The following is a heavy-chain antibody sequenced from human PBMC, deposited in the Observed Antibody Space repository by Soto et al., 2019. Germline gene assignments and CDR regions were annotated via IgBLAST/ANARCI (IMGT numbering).Heavy chain of an antibody. J-gene: IGHJ3*02. Sequence: ASVKVSCPASGYTFTRYGISWVRQAPGQGLEWMGWISAYNGNTNYAQKLQGRVTMTTDTSTSTAYMELRSLRSEDTAVYYCARRRKMVRGVIVSDFESWGQGTMVTFSS. CDR1: GYTFTRYG. CDR3: ARRRKMVRGVIVSDFES. V-gene: IGHV1-18*01. CDR2: ISAYNGNT. D-gene: IGHD3-10*01.